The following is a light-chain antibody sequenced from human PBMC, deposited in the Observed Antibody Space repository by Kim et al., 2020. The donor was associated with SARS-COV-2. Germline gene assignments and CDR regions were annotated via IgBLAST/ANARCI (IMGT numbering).Light chain of an antibody. CDR3: QQYVGSPWT. CDR2: GTS. V-gene: IGKV3-20*01. J-gene: IGKJ1*01. CDR1: PSVSSIS. Sequence: SPGERAHLFCRASPSVSSISLAWYQQKPGQAPRLLIYGTSSRSTGILDRLSGSGSGTDFTIIISRLEPEDLAVYYCQQYVGSPWTFGQGTKVDIK.